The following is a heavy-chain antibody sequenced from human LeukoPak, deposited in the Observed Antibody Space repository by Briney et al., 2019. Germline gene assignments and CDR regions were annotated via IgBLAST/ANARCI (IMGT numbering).Heavy chain of an antibody. CDR3: ARDPTSSWETAFDI. J-gene: IGHJ3*02. V-gene: IGHV3-21*01. Sequence: GGSLRLSCAASGFTFNTYTMNWVRQAPGKGLEWVSSISSGTSYIYYADSVKGRFTISRDNAKNSLYLQMNSLRAEDTAVYYCARDPTSSWETAFDIWGQGTMVTVSS. D-gene: IGHD1-26*01. CDR2: ISSGTSYI. CDR1: GFTFNTYT.